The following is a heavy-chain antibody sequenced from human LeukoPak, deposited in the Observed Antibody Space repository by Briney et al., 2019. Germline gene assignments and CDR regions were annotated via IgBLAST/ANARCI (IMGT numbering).Heavy chain of an antibody. CDR2: IQDDGVEK. CDR3: ARGYAAIPD. J-gene: IGHJ4*02. D-gene: IGHD5-18*01. Sequence: GGSLRLSCAASGFNFSINWMSWVRQAPGKGLEWVANIQDDGVEKNYVESVKGRFIISRDNAKDSLFLQMSSLRDEVTALYYCARGYAAIPDWGQGTLVTVSS. V-gene: IGHV3-7*02. CDR1: GFNFSINW.